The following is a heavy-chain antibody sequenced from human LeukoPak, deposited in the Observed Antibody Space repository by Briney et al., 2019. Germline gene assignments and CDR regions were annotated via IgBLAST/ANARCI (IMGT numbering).Heavy chain of an antibody. CDR3: ATGPGTGYSSGWYGSTDY. CDR2: IKSDGITI. V-gene: IGHV3-74*01. J-gene: IGHJ4*02. Sequence: GGSLRLSCAASGFTFSNYMMHWVRQAPGKGLVWVSRIKSDGITITYADSVKGRFTISRDNAKNTLYLQMNSLRAEDTALYYCATGPGTGYSSGWYGSTDYWGQGTLVTVSS. CDR1: GFTFSNYM. D-gene: IGHD6-19*01.